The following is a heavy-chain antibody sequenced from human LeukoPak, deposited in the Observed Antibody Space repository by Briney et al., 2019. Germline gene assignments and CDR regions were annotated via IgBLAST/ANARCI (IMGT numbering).Heavy chain of an antibody. V-gene: IGHV4-4*07. D-gene: IGHD3-10*01. Sequence: SETLSLTCTVSGGSISSYYWSWIRQPAGKGLEWIGRIYISTSGSTNYNPSPRSRVTISVDKSKNQLSLKLSSVPAADTAVYYCARASGLWFGESTFDYWGQGTLVTVSS. CDR2: IYISTSGST. J-gene: IGHJ4*02. CDR1: GGSISSYY. CDR3: ARASGLWFGESTFDY.